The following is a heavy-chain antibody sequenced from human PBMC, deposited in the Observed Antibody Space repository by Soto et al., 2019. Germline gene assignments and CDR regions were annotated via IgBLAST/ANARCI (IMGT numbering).Heavy chain of an antibody. Sequence: QVQLVQSGAEVEKPGSSVTVSCKASGGTFSSYAISWVRQAPGHGLEWMGGIIPIFGTANYAPKFQGRVTITADESTRTAYMELSSLRSEATAVYYCARDYISSSISWYYYGTEVWGQGTTVTVSS. CDR3: ARDYISSSISWYYYGTEV. CDR2: IIPIFGTA. D-gene: IGHD6-6*01. V-gene: IGHV1-69*01. J-gene: IGHJ6*02. CDR1: GGTFSSYA.